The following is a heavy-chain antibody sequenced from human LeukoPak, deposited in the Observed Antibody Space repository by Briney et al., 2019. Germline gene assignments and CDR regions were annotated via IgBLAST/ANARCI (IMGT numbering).Heavy chain of an antibody. V-gene: IGHV3-7*01. CDR2: IKQDGSEK. CDR1: GGSISSSSYY. J-gene: IGHJ6*03. CDR3: ARDRVDIVATSYYMDV. Sequence: PSETLSLTCTVSGGSISSSSYYWGWIRQAPGKGLEWVANIKQDGSEKYYVDSVKGRFTISRDNAKNSLYLQMNSLRAEDTAVYYCARDRVDIVATSYYMDVWGKGTTVTVSS. D-gene: IGHD5-12*01.